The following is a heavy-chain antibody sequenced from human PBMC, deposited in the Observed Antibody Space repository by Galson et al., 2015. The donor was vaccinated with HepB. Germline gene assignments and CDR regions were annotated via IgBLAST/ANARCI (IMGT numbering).Heavy chain of an antibody. Sequence: SLRLSCAASGFTFSDYYMSWLRQAPGKGLEWVAYISSSGSAIYYADSVKGRFTISRDNVKNSLYLQMNSLRAEDTAVYYCARAKAYAFDIWGQGTLVTAPS. CDR3: ARAKAYAFDI. CDR1: GFTFSDYY. CDR2: ISSSGSAI. V-gene: IGHV3-11*01. J-gene: IGHJ3*02.